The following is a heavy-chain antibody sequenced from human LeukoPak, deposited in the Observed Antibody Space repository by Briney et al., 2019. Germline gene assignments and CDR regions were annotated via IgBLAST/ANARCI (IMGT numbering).Heavy chain of an antibody. V-gene: IGHV4-30-4*01. Sequence: KPSETLSLTCTVSGGSISSGDYYWSWIRQPPGKGLEWIGYIYYSGRTYYNPSLKSRVTISVDTSKNQFSLKLSSVTAAVTAVYYCARDRDYGSGSPVENYFDYWGQGTLVTVSS. CDR1: GGSISSGDYY. D-gene: IGHD3-10*01. CDR3: ARDRDYGSGSPVENYFDY. J-gene: IGHJ4*02. CDR2: IYYSGRT.